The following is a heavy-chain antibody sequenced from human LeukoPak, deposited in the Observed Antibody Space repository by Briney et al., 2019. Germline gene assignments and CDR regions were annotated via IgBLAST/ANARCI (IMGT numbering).Heavy chain of an antibody. V-gene: IGHV1-69*06. J-gene: IGHJ5*02. CDR1: GGTLSSYA. CDR2: IIPIFGTA. CDR3: ARDSSTDSSSWYWFDP. Sequence: SVKVSCKASGGTLSSYAISRVRQAPGQGLEWMGGIIPIFGTANYAQKFQGRVTITADKSTSTAYMELSSLRSEDTAVYYCARDSSTDSSSWYWFDPWGQGTLVTVSS. D-gene: IGHD6-13*01.